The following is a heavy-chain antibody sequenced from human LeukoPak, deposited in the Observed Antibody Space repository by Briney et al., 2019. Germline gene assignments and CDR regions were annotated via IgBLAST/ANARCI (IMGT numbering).Heavy chain of an antibody. CDR1: GGSISSSSYY. Sequence: SETLSLTCTVSGGSISSSSYYWGWIRQPPGKGLEWIGSIYYSGSTYYNPSLKSQVTISVDTSKNQFSLKLSSVTAADTAVYYCARLATTVVTLFDYWGQGTLVTVSS. D-gene: IGHD4-23*01. V-gene: IGHV4-39*01. J-gene: IGHJ4*02. CDR2: IYYSGST. CDR3: ARLATTVVTLFDY.